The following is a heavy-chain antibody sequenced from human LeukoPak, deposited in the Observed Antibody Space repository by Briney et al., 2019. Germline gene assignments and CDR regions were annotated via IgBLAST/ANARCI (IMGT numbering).Heavy chain of an antibody. Sequence: GGSLRLSCAASGSTFSSYSMNWVRQAPGKGLEWVSYISSSSSTIYYADSVKGRFTISRDNAKNSLYLQMNSLRAEDTAVYYCARDSGSGSYSGYWGLGTLVTVSS. CDR3: ARDSGSGSYSGY. D-gene: IGHD3-10*01. V-gene: IGHV3-48*01. CDR1: GSTFSSYS. J-gene: IGHJ4*02. CDR2: ISSSSSTI.